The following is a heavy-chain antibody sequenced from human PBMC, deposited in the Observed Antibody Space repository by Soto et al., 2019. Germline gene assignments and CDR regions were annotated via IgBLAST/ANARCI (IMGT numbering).Heavy chain of an antibody. V-gene: IGHV4-38-2*01. Sequence: SETLSLTCAVSGYSISSGYYWGWIRQPPGKGLEWIGSIYHSGSTYYNPSLKSRVTISVDTSKNQFSLKLSSVTAADTAVYYCARARDYYDSSGYYHYRYFDYWGQGTLVTVSS. J-gene: IGHJ4*02. CDR3: ARARDYYDSSGYYHYRYFDY. D-gene: IGHD3-22*01. CDR1: GYSISSGYY. CDR2: IYHSGST.